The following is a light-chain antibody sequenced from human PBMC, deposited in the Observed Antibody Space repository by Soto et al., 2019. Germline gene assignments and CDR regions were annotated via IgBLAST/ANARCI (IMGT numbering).Light chain of an antibody. CDR2: GAS. V-gene: IGKV3-15*01. J-gene: IGKJ5*01. CDR1: QSISSK. Sequence: EIVMTQSPATLSVSPGERPTLSCRASQSISSKLGWYQQRPGQAPRLLIYGASTRATGIPARFSGSGSGTEFTLTISSLQSEDSAVYYCQQYNSWTTITFGQGTRLEIK. CDR3: QQYNSWTTIT.